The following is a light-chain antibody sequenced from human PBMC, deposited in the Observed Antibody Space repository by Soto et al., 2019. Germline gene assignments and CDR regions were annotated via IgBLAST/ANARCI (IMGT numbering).Light chain of an antibody. Sequence: IMLTQSPSSLSASRGERSSSTWRASQGISSYLAWYQQKPGQAPKLLIYAASTLQSGVPSRFSGSGSGTGSTLTISSLQSEDSAVYYCQQYNNRPQTFAQGTNV. CDR1: QGISSY. CDR2: AAS. V-gene: IGKV1-8*01. J-gene: IGKJ1*01. CDR3: QQYNNRPQT.